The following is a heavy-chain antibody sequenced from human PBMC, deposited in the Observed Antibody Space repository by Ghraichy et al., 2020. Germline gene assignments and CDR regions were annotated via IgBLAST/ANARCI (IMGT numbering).Heavy chain of an antibody. CDR1: GYSFTSYW. CDR3: ARRRYYDSSGYYYSRGGELDY. V-gene: IGHV5-51*01. J-gene: IGHJ4*01. D-gene: IGHD3-22*01. CDR2: IYPGDSDT. Sequence: GESLNISCKGSGYSFTSYWIGWVRQMPGKGLEWMGIIYPGDSDTRYSPSFQGQVTISADKSISTAYLQWSSLKASDTAMYYCARRRYYDSSGYYYSRGGELDYWGQGTPVTVSS.